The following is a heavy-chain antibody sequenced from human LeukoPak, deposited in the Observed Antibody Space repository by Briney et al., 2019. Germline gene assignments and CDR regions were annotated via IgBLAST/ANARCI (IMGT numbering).Heavy chain of an antibody. CDR1: GFTFSSYG. D-gene: IGHD2-2*01. CDR2: ISYDGSNK. CDR3: AKDTDCSSTSCYPYLYYYYGMDV. Sequence: GGSLRLSCAASGFTFSSYGMHWVRQAPGKGLEWVAVISYDGSNKYYADSVKGRFTISRDNSKNTLYLQVNSLRAEDTAVYYCAKDTDCSSTSCYPYLYYYYGMDVWGQGTTVTVSS. V-gene: IGHV3-30*18. J-gene: IGHJ6*02.